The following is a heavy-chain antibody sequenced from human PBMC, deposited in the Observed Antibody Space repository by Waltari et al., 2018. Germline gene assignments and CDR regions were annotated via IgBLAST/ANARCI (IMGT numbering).Heavy chain of an antibody. CDR3: ARAQDYYGSGSWFDP. CDR1: GGSISRGGYS. D-gene: IGHD3-10*01. CDR2: SYHSGST. Sequence: QLQLQESGSGLVKPSQTLSLTCAVSGGSISRGGYSCSWLRPPPGKGLEWIGNSYHSGSTYYNPSLKSRVSISVDRSKNQFSLKLSSVTAADTAVYYCARAQDYYGSGSWFDPWGQGTLVTVSS. V-gene: IGHV4-30-2*01. J-gene: IGHJ5*02.